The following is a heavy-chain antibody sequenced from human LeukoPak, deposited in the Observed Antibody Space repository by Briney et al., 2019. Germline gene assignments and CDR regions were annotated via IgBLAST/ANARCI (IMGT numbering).Heavy chain of an antibody. CDR1: GGSISSSSYY. V-gene: IGHV4-39*01. J-gene: IGHJ6*02. CDR3: ASQDGSGMDV. Sequence: KPSETLSLICTVSGGSISSSSYYWGWIRQPPGKGLEWIGSIYYSGSTYYNPSLKSRVTISVDTSKNQFSLKLSSVTAADTAVYYCASQDGSGMDVWGQGTTVTVSS. D-gene: IGHD2-15*01. CDR2: IYYSGST.